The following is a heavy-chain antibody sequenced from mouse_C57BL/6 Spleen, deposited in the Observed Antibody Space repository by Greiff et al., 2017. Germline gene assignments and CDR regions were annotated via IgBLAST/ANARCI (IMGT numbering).Heavy chain of an antibody. J-gene: IGHJ4*01. CDR1: GYAFSSYW. D-gene: IGHD1-1*01. CDR2: IYPGDGDT. CDR3: ARMTTVVATRYAMDY. Sequence: QVQLQQSGAELVKPGASVKISCKASGYAFSSYWMNWVKQRPGKGLEWIGQIYPGDGDTNYNGKFKGKATLTADKSSSTAYMQLSSLTSEDSAVYFCARMTTVVATRYAMDYWRQGTSVTASS. V-gene: IGHV1-80*01.